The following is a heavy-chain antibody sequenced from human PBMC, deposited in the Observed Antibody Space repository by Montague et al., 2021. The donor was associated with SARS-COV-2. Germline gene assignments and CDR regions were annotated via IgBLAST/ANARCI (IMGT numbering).Heavy chain of an antibody. Sequence: SETLSLTCTVSGGPISSYYWSWIRQPPGKGLEWIGYIYYSGSTNYNPYLKSRVTISVDTSKNQFSLKLSSVTAADTAASFCARAGHVAVRPAVYYGMDVWGQGTTVTVSS. CDR2: IYYSGST. V-gene: IGHV4-59*01. CDR1: GGPISSYY. D-gene: IGHD6-6*01. CDR3: ARAGHVAVRPAVYYGMDV. J-gene: IGHJ6*02.